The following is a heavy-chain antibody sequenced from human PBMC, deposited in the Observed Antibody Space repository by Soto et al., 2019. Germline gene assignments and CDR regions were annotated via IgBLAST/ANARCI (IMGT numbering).Heavy chain of an antibody. D-gene: IGHD4-4*01. Sequence: PXGSLLLSCAASGFTVSSNYMSWVRQAPGKGLEWVSVIYSGGSTYYADSVKGRFTISRDNSKNTLYLQMNSLRAEDTAVYYCARDIMTTVGYYYYYGMDVWGQGTTVTVSS. CDR3: ARDIMTTVGYYYYYGMDV. J-gene: IGHJ6*02. V-gene: IGHV3-53*01. CDR1: GFTVSSNY. CDR2: IYSGGST.